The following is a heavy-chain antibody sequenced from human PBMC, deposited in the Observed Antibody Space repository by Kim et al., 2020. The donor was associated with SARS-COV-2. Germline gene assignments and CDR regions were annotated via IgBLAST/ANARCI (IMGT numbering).Heavy chain of an antibody. V-gene: IGHV4-39*01. D-gene: IGHD1-26*01. CDR2: IYYNGKT. CDR3: SRQGEDWYSGSGYFPYFYGVDV. J-gene: IGHJ6*02. Sequence: SETLSLTCSVSGRSLTSSSYYWGWIRQSPQTGLEWIGSIYYNGKTSYNPSLKGRATISADNSKNELSLRLTSLTAGDTAMYYCSRQGEDWYSGSGYFPYFYGVDVWRRGIAVTVS. CDR1: GRSLTSSSYY.